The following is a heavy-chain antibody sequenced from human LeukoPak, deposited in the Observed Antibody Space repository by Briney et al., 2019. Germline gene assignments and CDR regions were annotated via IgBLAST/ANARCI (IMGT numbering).Heavy chain of an antibody. CDR2: IKQDGSEK. Sequence: PGGSLRLSCAASGFTFSAHWMTWVRQAPGKGLEWVANIKQDGSEKYYVDSVKGRFTISRDNAKNSLYLQMNSLRAEDTAVYYCARHYCSSTSCYYYYGMDVWGQGTTVTVSS. D-gene: IGHD2-2*01. J-gene: IGHJ6*02. V-gene: IGHV3-7*01. CDR3: ARHYCSSTSCYYYYGMDV. CDR1: GFTFSAHW.